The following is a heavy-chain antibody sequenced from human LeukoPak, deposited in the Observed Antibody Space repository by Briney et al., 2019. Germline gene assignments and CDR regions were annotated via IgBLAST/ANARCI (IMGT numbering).Heavy chain of an antibody. CDR3: SRDFNGRNDF. V-gene: IGHV3-23*01. Sequence: PGGSLRLSCAASGFTFSSYAMSWVRQVPGKGLEWVSAISATGGSTYYTDSVKGRFTISRDNAKNTLSLEMNSLGDEDTAVYYCSRDFNGRNDFWGQGTLVTVSS. CDR2: ISATGGST. D-gene: IGHD1-14*01. CDR1: GFTFSSYA. J-gene: IGHJ4*02.